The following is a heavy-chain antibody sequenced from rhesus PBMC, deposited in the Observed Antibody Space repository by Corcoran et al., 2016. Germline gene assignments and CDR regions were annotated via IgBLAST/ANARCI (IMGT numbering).Heavy chain of an antibody. CDR3: ARDWDAFDF. Sequence: QVQLQESGPGLVKPSETLSLTCAVSGYSFSSGYYYWSWIRQPPGKGLELIGYITDSGSTSYNPSLTSRVTISKETSKNQFSLKLSSVTAAYTGVYYCARDWDAFDFWGQGLRVTVSS. V-gene: IGHV4-122*02. CDR1: GYSFSSGYYY. J-gene: IGHJ3*01. CDR2: ITDSGST.